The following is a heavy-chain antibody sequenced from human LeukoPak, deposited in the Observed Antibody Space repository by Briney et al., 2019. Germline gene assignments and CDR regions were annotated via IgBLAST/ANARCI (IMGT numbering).Heavy chain of an antibody. V-gene: IGHV4-4*07. J-gene: IGHJ3*02. CDR3: AREYSGSQDGFDI. CDR2: IYTSVSTNSVST. D-gene: IGHD1-26*01. Sequence: SETLSLTCTVSGGSISSYYWSWIRQPAGKGLEWIGRIYTSVSTNSVSTNYNRSLKSRVTMSVDTSKNQFSLKLSSVTAADTAVYYCAREYSGSQDGFDIWGQGTMVTVSS. CDR1: GGSISSYY.